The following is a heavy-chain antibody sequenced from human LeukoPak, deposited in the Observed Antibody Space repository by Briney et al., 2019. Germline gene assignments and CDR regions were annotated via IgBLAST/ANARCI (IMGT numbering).Heavy chain of an antibody. CDR2: IYYSGSI. CDR3: ARPCRVTSCAKFDY. J-gene: IGHJ4*02. V-gene: IGHV4-39*01. D-gene: IGHD2-21*02. Sequence: SETLSLTCTVSGDFLSSGSYYWGWIRQSPGKGLAWIGSIYYSGSIFYNASFESRLTLSVDTSKNQFYLKLRSLTAADTAVYYCARPCRVTSCAKFDYWGQGIQVTVSS. CDR1: GDFLSSGSYY.